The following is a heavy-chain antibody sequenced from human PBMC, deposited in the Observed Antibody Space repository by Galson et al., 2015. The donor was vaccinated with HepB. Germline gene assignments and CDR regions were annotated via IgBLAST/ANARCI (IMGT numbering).Heavy chain of an antibody. CDR1: GFTFTDAR. CDR3: TSTGRQGNSEYDWSF. J-gene: IGHJ4*02. D-gene: IGHD5-12*01. V-gene: IGHV3-15*01. CDR2: IKSNNDYGTT. Sequence: SLRLSCAASGFTFTDARMTWVRQAPGKGLEWVGRIKSNNDYGTTEYAAPVKGRFTISRDDSKNTLFLEMSSLKTEDTGVYYCTSTGRQGNSEYDWSFWGQGALVTVSS.